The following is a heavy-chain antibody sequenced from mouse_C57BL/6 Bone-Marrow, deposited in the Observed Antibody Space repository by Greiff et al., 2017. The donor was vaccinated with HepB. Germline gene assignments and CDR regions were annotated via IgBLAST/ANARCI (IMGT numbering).Heavy chain of an antibody. Sequence: QVQLKESGPGLVQPSQSLSITCTVSGFSLTSYGVHWVRQSPGKGLEWLGVIWSGGSTDYNAAFISRLSISKDNSKSQVFFKMNSLQADDTAIYYCARTSYYYGSSYRYFDFWGTGTTVTVSS. CDR1: GFSLTSYG. V-gene: IGHV2-2*01. D-gene: IGHD1-1*01. J-gene: IGHJ1*03. CDR2: IWSGGST. CDR3: ARTSYYYGSSYRYFDF.